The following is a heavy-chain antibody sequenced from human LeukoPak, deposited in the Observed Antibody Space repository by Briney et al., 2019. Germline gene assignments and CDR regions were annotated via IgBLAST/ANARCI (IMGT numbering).Heavy chain of an antibody. CDR1: GGSTSSYY. CDR3: ARELGEFRDAFDI. D-gene: IGHD3-10*01. CDR2: IYYSGST. J-gene: IGHJ3*02. Sequence: SETLSLTCTVSGGSTSSYYWSWIRQPPGKGLEWIGYIYYSGSTNYNPSLKSRVTISVDTSKNQFSLKLSSVTAADTAVYYCARELGEFRDAFDIWGQGTMVTVSS. V-gene: IGHV4-59*01.